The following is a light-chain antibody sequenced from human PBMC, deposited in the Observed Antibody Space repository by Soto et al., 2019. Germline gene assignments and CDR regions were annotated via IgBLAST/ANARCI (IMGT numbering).Light chain of an antibody. CDR1: SSDVGGYNY. J-gene: IGLJ2*01. CDR2: DVS. V-gene: IGLV2-14*03. CDR3: SSYTSSSTQV. Sequence: QSVLTQPASVSGSPGQSITISCTGTSSDVGGYNYVSWYQLHPGKAPKLMIYDVSTRPSGVSNRFSGSKSGNTASLIISGLQAEDEADYYCSSYTSSSTQVFGGGTKVTVL.